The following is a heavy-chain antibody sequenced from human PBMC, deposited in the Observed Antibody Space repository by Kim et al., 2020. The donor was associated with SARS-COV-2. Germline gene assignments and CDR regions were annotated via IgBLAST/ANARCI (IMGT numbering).Heavy chain of an antibody. D-gene: IGHD5-12*01. J-gene: IGHJ4*02. CDR2: IYTSGST. V-gene: IGHV4-61*02. CDR1: GGSISSGSYY. Sequence: SETLSLTCTVSGGSISSGSYYWSWIRQPAGKGLEWIGRIYTSGSTNYNPSLKSRVTISVDTSNNQFFLKLRSVTAADTAVYYCAAGYSGYDIFRYYFDYCGQGTPVTVSS. CDR3: AAGYSGYDIFRYYFDY.